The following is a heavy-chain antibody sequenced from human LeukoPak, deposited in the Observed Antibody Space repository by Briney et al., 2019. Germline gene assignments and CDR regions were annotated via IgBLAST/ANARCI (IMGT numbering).Heavy chain of an antibody. V-gene: IGHV3-30*01. CDR3: ARAVVVPAAPDY. CDR1: GFTFSSYA. Sequence: GGSLRLSCAASGFTFSSYAMHWVRQAPGKGLEWVAVISYDGSNKYYADSVKGRFTISRDNSKNTLYLQMNSLRAEDTAVYYCARAVVVPAAPDYWGQGTLVTVSS. J-gene: IGHJ4*02. D-gene: IGHD2-2*01. CDR2: ISYDGSNK.